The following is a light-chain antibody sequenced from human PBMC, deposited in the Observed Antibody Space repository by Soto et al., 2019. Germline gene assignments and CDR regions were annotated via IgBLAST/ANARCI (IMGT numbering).Light chain of an antibody. J-gene: IGLJ1*01. CDR3: SSYAGSNNLV. CDR2: EVS. Sequence: QSVLTQPPSANGSPGQSVTISCTGTSSDVGGYNYVSWYQQHPGKAPKLMIYEVSKRPSGVPDRFSGSKSGNTASLTVSGLQAEDEADYYCSSYAGSNNLVFGTGTKVTVL. V-gene: IGLV2-8*01. CDR1: SSDVGGYNY.